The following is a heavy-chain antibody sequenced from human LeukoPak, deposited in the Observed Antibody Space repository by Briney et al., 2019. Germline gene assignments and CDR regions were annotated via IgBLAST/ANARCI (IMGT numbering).Heavy chain of an antibody. CDR3: ARISYGDLGRDAFDI. CDR1: GGSISSSSYY. CDR2: IYYSGST. Sequence: PETLSLTCTVSGGSISSSSYYWGWIRQPPGKGLEWIGSIYYSGSTYYNPSLKSRVTISVDTSKNQFSLKLSSVTAADTAVYYCARISYGDLGRDAFDIWGQGTMVTVSS. D-gene: IGHD5-18*01. J-gene: IGHJ3*02. V-gene: IGHV4-39*01.